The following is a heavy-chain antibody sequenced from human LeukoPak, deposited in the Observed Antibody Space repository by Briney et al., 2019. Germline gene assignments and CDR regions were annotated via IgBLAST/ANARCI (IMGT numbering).Heavy chain of an antibody. CDR2: IYTSGST. Sequence: SETLSLTCTVSGGSISSGSYYWSWIRQPAGKGLEWIGRIYTSGSTNYNPSLKSRVTISVDTSKNQFSLKLSSVTAADTAVYYCASRGYRFGGVIVPFDYWGQGTLVTVSS. CDR1: GGSISSGSYY. J-gene: IGHJ4*02. D-gene: IGHD3-16*02. CDR3: ASRGYRFGGVIVPFDY. V-gene: IGHV4-61*02.